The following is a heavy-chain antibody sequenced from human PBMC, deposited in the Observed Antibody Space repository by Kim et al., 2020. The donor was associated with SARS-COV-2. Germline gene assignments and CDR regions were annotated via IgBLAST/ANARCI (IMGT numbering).Heavy chain of an antibody. CDR3: ARTGSGSYLS. J-gene: IGHJ4*02. V-gene: IGHV4-34*01. D-gene: IGHD3-10*01. Sequence: SINSNASLKSRVTISVDTSKNQFSLKLSSVTAADTAVYYCARTGSGSYLSWGQGTVVTVSS. CDR2: SI.